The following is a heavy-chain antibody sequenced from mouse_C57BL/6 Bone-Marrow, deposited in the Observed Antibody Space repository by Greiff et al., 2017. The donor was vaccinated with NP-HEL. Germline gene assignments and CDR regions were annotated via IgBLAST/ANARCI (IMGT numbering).Heavy chain of an antibody. CDR2: IHPSDSDT. Sequence: QVQLQQPGAELVKPGASVKVSCKASGYTFTSYWLHWVKQRTGQGLEWIGRIHPSDSDTNYNQKFKGRATLTVDKSSSTAYMQLSSMTSDDSAVDYCAISPPKTAQATAWFAYWGQGTLVTVSA. D-gene: IGHD3-2*02. J-gene: IGHJ3*01. CDR3: AISPPKTAQATAWFAY. V-gene: IGHV1-74*01. CDR1: GYTFTSYW.